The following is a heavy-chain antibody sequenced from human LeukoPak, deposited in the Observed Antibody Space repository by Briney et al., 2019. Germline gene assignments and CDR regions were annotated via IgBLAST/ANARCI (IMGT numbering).Heavy chain of an antibody. CDR3: AREPMVRDFNWFDP. CDR2: INPNTGGT. Sequence: ASVKVSCKASGYTFTGYYIHWVRQAPRQGLEWMGRINPNTGGTNYAQKFQGRVTMTRDTSISTAYMELSRLTSDDTAVYYCAREPMVRDFNWFDPWGQGTLVTVSS. V-gene: IGHV1-2*06. CDR1: GYTFTGYY. J-gene: IGHJ5*02. D-gene: IGHD3-10*01.